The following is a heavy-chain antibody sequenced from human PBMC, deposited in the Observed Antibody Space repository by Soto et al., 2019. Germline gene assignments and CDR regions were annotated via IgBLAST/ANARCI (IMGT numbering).Heavy chain of an antibody. D-gene: IGHD2-2*01. CDR2: INPSGGST. CDR3: ARVYAGACSCNDNSGASDM. V-gene: IGHV1-46*03. CDR1: GYTFTSYY. J-gene: IGHJ3*02. Sequence: QVQLVQSGAEVKKPGASVKVSCKASGYTFTSYYMHWVRQAPGQGLEWMGRINPSGGSTDNAQQLQGRVTMTRDTSTSTVYMELSSLRSEDTAVYYCARVYAGACSCNDNSGASDMWGQGTMVTVS.